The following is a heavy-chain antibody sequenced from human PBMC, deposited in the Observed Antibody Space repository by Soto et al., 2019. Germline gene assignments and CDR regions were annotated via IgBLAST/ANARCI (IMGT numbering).Heavy chain of an antibody. D-gene: IGHD1-26*01. J-gene: IGHJ3*02. CDR2: IYSSGNT. Sequence: PSETLSLTCTVSGDYISSYHWSWIRQPPGKGLEWVGFIYSSGNTNYNHSLKSRATISTDTSKNQFSLKLTSVTAADTAVYYCARAAVPATCCAFDIWGQGTMVTVSS. CDR3: ARAAVPATCCAFDI. V-gene: IGHV4-59*01. CDR1: GDYISSYH.